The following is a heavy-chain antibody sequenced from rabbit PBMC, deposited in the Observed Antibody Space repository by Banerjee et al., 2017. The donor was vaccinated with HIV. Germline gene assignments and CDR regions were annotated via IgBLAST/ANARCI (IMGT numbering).Heavy chain of an antibody. CDR1: GFSFSSSYY. V-gene: IGHV1S40*01. CDR2: IYVGDSGNT. D-gene: IGHD8-1*01. J-gene: IGHJ4*01. Sequence: QSLEESGGDLVKPGASLTLTCTASGFSFSSSYYMCWVRQAPGKGLEWIGCIYVGDSGNTYYASWAKGRFTITKTSSTTVTLQMTSLTAADTATYFCAGGYGGSSYNLWGQGTLVTVS. CDR3: AGGYGGSSYNL.